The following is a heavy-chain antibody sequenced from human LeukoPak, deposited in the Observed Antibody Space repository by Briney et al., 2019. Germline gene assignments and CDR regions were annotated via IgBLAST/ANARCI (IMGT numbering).Heavy chain of an antibody. CDR1: GGSISSGTYY. J-gene: IGHJ2*01. CDR3: ARAHYGGPSWYFDL. Sequence: PSETLSLTCTVSGGSISSGTYYWSWIRQPPGKGLEWIGYIYHSGSTYYNPSLKSRVTMSVDRSKNQFSLKLTSVTAADTAMYYCARAHYGGPSWYFDLWGRGTLVTVSS. CDR2: IYHSGST. V-gene: IGHV4-30-2*01. D-gene: IGHD4-23*01.